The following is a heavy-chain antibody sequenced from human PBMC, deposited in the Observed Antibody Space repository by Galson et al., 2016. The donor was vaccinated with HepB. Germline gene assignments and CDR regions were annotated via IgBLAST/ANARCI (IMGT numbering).Heavy chain of an antibody. V-gene: IGHV3-48*03. CDR2: ISSGGGTI. J-gene: IGHJ6*02. CDR3: ASAPGAFYYYYAMDV. CDR1: GSTFSSYE. Sequence: SLRLSCAASGSTFSSYEMNWVRQAPGKGLERLSYISSGGGTIYYAGSVKGRFTISRDNAKNSLYLQMSSLRADDTAVYYCASAPGAFYYYYAMDVWGQGTTVTVSS.